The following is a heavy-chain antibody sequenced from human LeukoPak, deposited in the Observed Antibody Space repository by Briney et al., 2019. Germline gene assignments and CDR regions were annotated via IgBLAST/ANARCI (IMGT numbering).Heavy chain of an antibody. J-gene: IGHJ4*02. CDR2: INHSGST. D-gene: IGHD3-3*01. V-gene: IGHV4-34*01. CDR1: GGSCSGYY. CDR3: ARGSSDFWSGYYIDY. Sequence: SETLSLTCAVYGGSCSGYYWSWIRQPPGKGLEWIGEINHSGSTNYNPSLKSRVTISVDTSKNQFSLKLSSVTAADTAVYYCARGSSDFWSGYYIDYWGQGTLVTVSS.